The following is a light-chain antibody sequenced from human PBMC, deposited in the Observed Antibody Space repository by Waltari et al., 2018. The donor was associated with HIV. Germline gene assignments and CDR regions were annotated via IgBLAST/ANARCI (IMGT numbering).Light chain of an antibody. CDR3: ASWVDRLNGWV. CDR2: KDS. J-gene: IGLJ3*02. V-gene: IGLV3-25*02. Sequence: SYELTQPPSVSVSPGQTARITCSGDALPKKFAYWYQQKPGQAPVLVIYKDSERPSGIPERFSGSKSGTSASLAISGLQSEDEADYYCASWVDRLNGWVFGGGTKLTVL. CDR1: ALPKKF.